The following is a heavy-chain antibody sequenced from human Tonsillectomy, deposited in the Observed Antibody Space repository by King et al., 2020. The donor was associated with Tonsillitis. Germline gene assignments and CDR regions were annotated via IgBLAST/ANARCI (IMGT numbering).Heavy chain of an antibody. D-gene: IGHD3-10*01. CDR3: ARDQSDYYGSFDY. V-gene: IGHV3-33*05. Sequence: QVQLVESGGGVVQPGRSLRLSSAASGFTFSSYDMHWVRQAPGKGLEWVAVISYDGSNKYYADSVKGRFTISRDNSKNTLYLQMNSLRAEDTAVYYCARDQSDYYGSFDYWGQGTLVTVSS. CDR2: ISYDGSNK. J-gene: IGHJ4*02. CDR1: GFTFSSYD.